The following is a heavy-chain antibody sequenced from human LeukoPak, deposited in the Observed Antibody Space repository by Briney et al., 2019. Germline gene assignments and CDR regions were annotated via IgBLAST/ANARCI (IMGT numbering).Heavy chain of an antibody. CDR3: ANSVSDWFDT. CDR1: GFTFSSYG. V-gene: IGHV3-30*02. CDR2: ILYDVSNK. D-gene: IGHD1-26*01. J-gene: IGHJ5*02. Sequence: GGSLRLSCAASGFTFSSYGMHWVRQAPGKGLEWVAFILYDVSNKYYADSAKGRFTISKDNTTNTLDLQMNSLRAEDTAVYYCANSVSDWFDTWGQGTLVTVSS.